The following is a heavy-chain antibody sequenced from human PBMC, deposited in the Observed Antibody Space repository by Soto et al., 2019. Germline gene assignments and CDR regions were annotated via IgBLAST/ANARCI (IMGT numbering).Heavy chain of an antibody. CDR1: GFTFSSYA. Sequence: QVQLVESGGGVVQPGRSLRLSCAASGFTFSSYAMHWVRQAPGKGLEWVAVISYDGSSKYYADSVKGRFTISRDNSKNTLYLQMNSLRAEDTAVYYCARDHTAMVSLDYWGQGTLVTVSS. V-gene: IGHV3-30-3*01. CDR3: ARDHTAMVSLDY. D-gene: IGHD5-18*01. J-gene: IGHJ4*02. CDR2: ISYDGSSK.